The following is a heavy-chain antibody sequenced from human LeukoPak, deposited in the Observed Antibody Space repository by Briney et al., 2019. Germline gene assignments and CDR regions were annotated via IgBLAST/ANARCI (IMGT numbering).Heavy chain of an antibody. CDR2: ISGNGGKI. D-gene: IGHD3-22*01. CDR3: AKRDYYDSSGYAPLFDY. V-gene: IGHV3-23*01. J-gene: IGHJ4*02. CDR1: EFTFSNYA. Sequence: GGSLRLSCAASEFTFSNYAMAWVRQAPGEGLEWVAGISGNGGKIYYADSVKGRFTISRDNSKNTLYLQMNSLRGEDTAVYFCAKRDYYDSSGYAPLFDYWGQGTLVTVSP.